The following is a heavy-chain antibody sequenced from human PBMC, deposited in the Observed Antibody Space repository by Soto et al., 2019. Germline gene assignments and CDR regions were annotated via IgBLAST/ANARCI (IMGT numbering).Heavy chain of an antibody. CDR1: GYSFTSYW. V-gene: IGHV5-51*01. CDR3: ASPSSSSFSYYYGMDV. D-gene: IGHD6-6*01. CDR2: IYPGDSDT. Sequence: GESLKISCKGSGYSFTSYWIGWVRQMPGKGLEWMGIIYPGDSDTRYSPSFQGQVTISADKSISTAYLQWSSLKASDTAMYYCASPSSSSFSYYYGMDVWGQGTTVTVS. J-gene: IGHJ6*02.